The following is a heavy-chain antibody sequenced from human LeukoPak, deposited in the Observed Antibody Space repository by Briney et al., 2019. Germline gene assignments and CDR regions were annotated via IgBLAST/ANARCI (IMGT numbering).Heavy chain of an antibody. CDR3: ARRRRRSERLGYWFDP. V-gene: IGHV4-34*01. CDR2: INHSGST. Sequence: SETLSLTCTVYGGSFSGYYWSWIRQPPGKGLEWIGEINHSGSTNYNPSLKSRVTISVDTSKNQFSLKLSSVTAADTAVYYCARRRRRSERLGYWFDPWGQGTLVTVSS. D-gene: IGHD1-1*01. J-gene: IGHJ5*02. CDR1: GGSFSGYY.